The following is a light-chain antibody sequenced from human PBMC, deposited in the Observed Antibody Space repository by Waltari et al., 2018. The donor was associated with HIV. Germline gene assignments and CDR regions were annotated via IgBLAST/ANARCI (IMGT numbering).Light chain of an antibody. J-gene: IGLJ3*02. CDR2: DVD. Sequence: QSALTQPRSVSGSPGQWVPISCTANGIAVGSSNFVPCYQRHPGKAPKLMIFDVDQRPSGVPARFSGSKSGNTASLTISGLQADDEAEYYCCSYVNTRTPVVFGGGTQVTVL. CDR1: GIAVGSSNF. V-gene: IGLV2-11*01. CDR3: CSYVNTRTPVV.